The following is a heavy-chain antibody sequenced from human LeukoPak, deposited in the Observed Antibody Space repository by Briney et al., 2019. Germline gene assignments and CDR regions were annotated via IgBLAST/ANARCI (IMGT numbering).Heavy chain of an antibody. CDR1: GYTFTRYC. Sequence: ASVKVSCKPSGYTFTRYCIMWVRQAPGQGLEWLGGISAHNGNTNYAQKLQGRVTMTTDTSNSTAYMELRSLRSDDTALYYCARSFYGSSRPQLEQWGQRTLVTVST. CDR3: ARSFYGSSRPQLEQ. V-gene: IGHV1-18*01. D-gene: IGHD3-22*01. CDR2: ISAHNGNT. J-gene: IGHJ4*02.